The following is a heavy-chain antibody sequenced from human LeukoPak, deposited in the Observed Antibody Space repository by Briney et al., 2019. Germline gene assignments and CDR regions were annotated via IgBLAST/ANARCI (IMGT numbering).Heavy chain of an antibody. CDR1: GFTFSSYS. CDR3: ARASTVPREGYDY. CDR2: ISSSSSYI. V-gene: IGHV3-21*01. Sequence: PGGSLRLSCAASGFTFSSYSMNWVRQAPGKGLEWVSSISSSSSYIYYADSVKGRFTISRDNAKNSLYLQMNSLRAEDTAVYYCARASTVPREGYDYWGQGTLVTVSS. J-gene: IGHJ4*02. D-gene: IGHD4-17*01.